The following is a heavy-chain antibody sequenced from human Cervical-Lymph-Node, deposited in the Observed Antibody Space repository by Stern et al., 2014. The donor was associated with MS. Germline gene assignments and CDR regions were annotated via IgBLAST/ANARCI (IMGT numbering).Heavy chain of an antibody. CDR3: DLCLDDYGGDVWGY. CDR2: THWADDK. D-gene: IGHD4-23*01. Sequence: QVPLRESGPTLVKPTQTLTLTCTFSGFSLRASGTNVARIAPSPGMALVWGALTHWADDKRDSPSMHGRLAFAQDTSESQEGIPMTNVDPVDTGTDYCDLCLDDYGGDVWGYWGQGILVTVSS. CDR1: GFSLRASGTN. V-gene: IGHV2-5*02. J-gene: IGHJ4*02.